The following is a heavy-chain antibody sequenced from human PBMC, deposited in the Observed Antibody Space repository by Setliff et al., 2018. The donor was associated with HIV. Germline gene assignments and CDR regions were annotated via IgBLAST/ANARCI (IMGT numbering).Heavy chain of an antibody. CDR1: GDSVSSNSAA. CDR2: TYYKSKWYN. CDR3: ASGAVAATGHYYYYYMDV. D-gene: IGHD6-19*01. V-gene: IGHV6-1*01. Sequence: SQTLSLTCALSGDSVSSNSAAWNWIRQSPSRGLEWLGRTYYKSKWYNDYAVSVKSRITINPDTSKNQFSLQLSSVTPEDTAVYYCASGAVAATGHYYYYYMDVGGKGTTVTVSS. J-gene: IGHJ6*03.